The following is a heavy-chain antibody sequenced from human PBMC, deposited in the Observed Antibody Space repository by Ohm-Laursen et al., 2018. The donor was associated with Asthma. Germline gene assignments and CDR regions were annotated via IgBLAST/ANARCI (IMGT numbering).Heavy chain of an antibody. CDR2: IIPIFNTT. Sequence: GASVKVSCKASGGNFNTYALNWVRHAPGQGLEWMGRIIPIFNTTNYAQNFQGRVTITADKSTSTAYMELSGLRSEDTALYYCVRGGAVASPRADYFQHWGQGTLVTVSS. J-gene: IGHJ1*01. V-gene: IGHV1-69*06. CDR1: GGNFNTYA. CDR3: VRGGAVASPRADYFQH. D-gene: IGHD5-12*01.